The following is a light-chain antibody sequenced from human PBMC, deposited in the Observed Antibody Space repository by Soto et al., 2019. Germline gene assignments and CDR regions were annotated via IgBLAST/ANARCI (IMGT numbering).Light chain of an antibody. CDR2: RNN. J-gene: IGLJ1*01. CDR1: SSNNGSNY. CDR3: AAWDVSLSGYV. Sequence: QSVLTQPPSASGTPGQRVTISCSGSSSNNGSNYVCWYQQLPGTAPKLLIYRNNQRPSGVPDRFSGSKSGTSASLAISGLRSEDGADYYCAAWDVSLSGYVFGTGTKLTVL. V-gene: IGLV1-47*01.